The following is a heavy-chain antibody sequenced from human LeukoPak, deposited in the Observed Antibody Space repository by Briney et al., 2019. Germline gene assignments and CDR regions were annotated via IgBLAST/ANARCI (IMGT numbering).Heavy chain of an antibody. J-gene: IGHJ6*02. D-gene: IGHD2-2*01. CDR1: GCTFISYA. CDR3: ARDRIVVVPAAMDYYYYGMDV. V-gene: IGHV1-69*04. Sequence: SVNVSCKASGCTFISYAISWVRQAPGQGREWMGMIIPIFGIANYAQKFQGRVTITADKSTSTAYMELSSLRSEDTAVYYCARDRIVVVPAAMDYYYYGMDVWGQGTTVTVSS. CDR2: IIPIFGIA.